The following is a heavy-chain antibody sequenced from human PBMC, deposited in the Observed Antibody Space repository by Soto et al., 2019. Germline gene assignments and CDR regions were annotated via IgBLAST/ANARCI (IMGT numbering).Heavy chain of an antibody. CDR2: IYYSGST. CDR1: GGSISSGDYY. Sequence: QVQLQESGPGLVKPSQTLSLTCTVSGGSISSGDYYWSWIRQPPGKGLEWIGFIYYSGSTYYDPSLKSRVSISVDTSKYQYSLKLNSVTAPATAVHYCASWRFGEFRDYWGQGTLVTVSS. V-gene: IGHV4-30-4*01. J-gene: IGHJ4*02. CDR3: ASWRFGEFRDY. D-gene: IGHD3-10*01.